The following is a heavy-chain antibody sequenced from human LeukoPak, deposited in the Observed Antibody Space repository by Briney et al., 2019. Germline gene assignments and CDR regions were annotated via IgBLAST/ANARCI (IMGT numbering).Heavy chain of an antibody. V-gene: IGHV5-51*01. D-gene: IGHD3-22*01. CDR1: GYSFTSYW. J-gene: IGHJ4*02. CDR3: ARLDYYDSSGYPIDY. CDR2: IYPGGSDT. Sequence: GESLKISCKGSGYSFTSYWIGWVRQMPGKGLEWMGIIYPGGSDTRYSPSFQGQVTISADKSISTAYLQWSSLKASDTAMYYCARLDYYDSSGYPIDYWGQGTLVTVSS.